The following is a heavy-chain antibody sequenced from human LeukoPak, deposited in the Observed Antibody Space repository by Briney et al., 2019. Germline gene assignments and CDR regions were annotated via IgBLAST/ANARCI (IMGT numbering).Heavy chain of an antibody. CDR2: ITGSGGST. CDR3: AKDRGYYDSSGSDAFDI. J-gene: IGHJ3*02. D-gene: IGHD3-22*01. V-gene: IGHV3-23*01. CDR1: GFSFSSYA. Sequence: GGSLRLSCEGSGFSFSSYAMNWVRQAPGKGLEWVSTITGSGGSTYYADSVKGRFTISRDNSKNTLYLQMNSLRAEDTAVYYCAKDRGYYDSSGSDAFDIWGQGTMVTVSS.